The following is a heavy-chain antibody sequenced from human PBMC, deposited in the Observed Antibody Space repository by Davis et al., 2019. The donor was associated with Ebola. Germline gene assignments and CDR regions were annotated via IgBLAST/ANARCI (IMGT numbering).Heavy chain of an antibody. CDR3: ARVPRHVRWFDP. J-gene: IGHJ5*02. V-gene: IGHV1-46*01. Sequence: ASVKVSCKASGYTFTSYYMHWVRQAPGQGLEWMGIINPSGGSTSYAQKFQGRVTITRNTSISTAYMELSSLRSEDTAVYYCARVPRHVRWFDPWGQGTLVTVSS. CDR2: INPSGGST. CDR1: GYTFTSYY. D-gene: IGHD2-8*01.